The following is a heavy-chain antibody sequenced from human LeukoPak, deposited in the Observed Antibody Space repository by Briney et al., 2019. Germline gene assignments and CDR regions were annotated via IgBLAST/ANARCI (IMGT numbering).Heavy chain of an antibody. D-gene: IGHD1-26*01. V-gene: IGHV3-9*01. CDR2: ISWNSGSI. Sequence: GRSLRLSCAASGFTFDDYAMHWVRQAPGEGLEWVSGISWNSGSIGYADSVKGRFTISRHNAKNSLYLQMNSLRAEDTALYYCAKGSWELPDNWFDPWGQGTLVTVSS. CDR3: AKGSWELPDNWFDP. J-gene: IGHJ5*02. CDR1: GFTFDDYA.